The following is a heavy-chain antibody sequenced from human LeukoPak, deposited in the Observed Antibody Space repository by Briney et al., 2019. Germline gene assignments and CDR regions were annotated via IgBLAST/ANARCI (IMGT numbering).Heavy chain of an antibody. D-gene: IGHD6-13*01. V-gene: IGHV2-5*02. J-gene: IGHJ4*02. CDR3: AHYLAAAGYFDY. CDR2: IYWDDDK. CDR1: GFSLSTRGVG. Sequence: SGPTLVKPTPTLTLTCTFSGFSLSTRGVGVGWIRQPPGKALEWLALIYWDDDKRYSPSLKSRLTITKDTSKNHVILTMTNMDPVYTATYYCAHYLAAAGYFDYWGQGTLVTVSS.